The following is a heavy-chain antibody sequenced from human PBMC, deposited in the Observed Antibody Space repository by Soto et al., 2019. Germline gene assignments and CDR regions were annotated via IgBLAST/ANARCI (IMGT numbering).Heavy chain of an antibody. CDR2: IYSGGST. J-gene: IGHJ3*02. Sequence: GGSLRLSCAASGFTVSSNYMSWVRQAPGKGLEWVSVIYSGGSTYYADSVKGRFTISRDNSKNTLYLQMNSLRAEDTAVYYCARESGYSGYEGAFDIWGQGTMVTVSS. D-gene: IGHD5-12*01. V-gene: IGHV3-66*01. CDR3: ARESGYSGYEGAFDI. CDR1: GFTVSSNY.